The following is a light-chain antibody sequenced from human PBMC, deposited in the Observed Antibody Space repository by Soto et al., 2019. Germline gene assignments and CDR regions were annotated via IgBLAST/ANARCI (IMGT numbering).Light chain of an antibody. CDR2: EGT. CDR1: SSDIGRYKF. J-gene: IGLJ2*01. Sequence: QSVLTQPASVSGSPGQSVTISCTGTSSDIGRYKFVSWLQQHPGKAPKLLIFEGTNRPSGVSNRFSGSKSGNTASLTISGLQAEDEAIYFCSSSTNTNTLVIFGGGTKLTVL. CDR3: SSSTNTNTLVI. V-gene: IGLV2-14*01.